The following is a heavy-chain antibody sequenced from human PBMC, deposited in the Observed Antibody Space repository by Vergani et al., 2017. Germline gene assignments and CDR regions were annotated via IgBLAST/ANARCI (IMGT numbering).Heavy chain of an antibody. Sequence: QVQLQESGPGLVKPSETLSLTCTVSGGSISSYYWSWIRQPPGKGLEWIGEINHSGSTNYNPSLKSRVTISVDTSKNQFSLKLSSVTAADTAVYYCARGRARYCSSTSCMRWFDPWGQGTLVTVSS. CDR1: GGSISSYY. J-gene: IGHJ5*02. CDR3: ARGRARYCSSTSCMRWFDP. CDR2: INHSGST. V-gene: IGHV4-34*01. D-gene: IGHD2-2*01.